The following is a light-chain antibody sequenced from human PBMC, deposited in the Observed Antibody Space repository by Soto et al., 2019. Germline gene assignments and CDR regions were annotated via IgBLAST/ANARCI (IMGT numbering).Light chain of an antibody. Sequence: EVVLTQSPGTLSLSPGERVTLSCRASQSVSSNYLAWYQQKPGQAPRLLIYGASSRATGIPDRFRGSGSGTDFTLSIIRLEPEDFAVYYCQQYGSSPFTFGGGTKVEIK. J-gene: IGKJ4*01. V-gene: IGKV3-20*01. CDR3: QQYGSSPFT. CDR1: QSVSSNY. CDR2: GAS.